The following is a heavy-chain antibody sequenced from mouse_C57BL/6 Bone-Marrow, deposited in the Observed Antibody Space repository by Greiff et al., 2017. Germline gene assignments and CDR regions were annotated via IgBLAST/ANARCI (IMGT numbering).Heavy chain of an antibody. CDR2: IYPRSGNT. CDR3: AGRYIYYDYDWFAY. CDR1: GYTFTSYG. D-gene: IGHD2-4*01. J-gene: IGHJ3*01. Sequence: LVESGAELARPGASVKLSCKASGYTFTSYGISWVKQRTGQGLEWIGEIYPRSGNTYYNEKFKGKATLTADKSSSTAYMELRSLTSEDSAVYFCAGRYIYYDYDWFAYWGQGTLVTVSA. V-gene: IGHV1-81*01.